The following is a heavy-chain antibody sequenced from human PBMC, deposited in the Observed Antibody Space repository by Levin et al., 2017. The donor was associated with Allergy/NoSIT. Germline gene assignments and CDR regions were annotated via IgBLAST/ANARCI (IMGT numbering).Heavy chain of an antibody. V-gene: IGHV3-23*01. J-gene: IGHJ3*01. Sequence: PGGSLRLSCAASGFTFSTYAMTWVRQAPGKGLEWVSSVNAGGDDPYYADSVKGRFTISRDNSGNTLYLQMNSLRAEDTAVYYCAKNTSPLGAFDCWGQGTMVAVSS. CDR2: VNAGGDDP. CDR1: GFTFSTYA. D-gene: IGHD3-16*01. CDR3: AKNTSPLGAFDC.